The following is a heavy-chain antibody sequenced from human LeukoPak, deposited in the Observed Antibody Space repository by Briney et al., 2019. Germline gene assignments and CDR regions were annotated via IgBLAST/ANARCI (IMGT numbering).Heavy chain of an antibody. D-gene: IGHD3-9*01. CDR1: GGSFSGYY. V-gene: IGHV4-34*01. CDR3: ARDGAPLRYFDWLLSPSCWFDP. Sequence: SETLSLTCAVYGGSFSGYYWSWIRQPPGKGLEWIGEINHSGSTNYNPSLKSRVTMSVDTSKNQFSLKLSSVTAAGTAVYYCARDGAPLRYFDWLLSPSCWFDPWGQGTLVTVSS. CDR2: INHSGST. J-gene: IGHJ5*02.